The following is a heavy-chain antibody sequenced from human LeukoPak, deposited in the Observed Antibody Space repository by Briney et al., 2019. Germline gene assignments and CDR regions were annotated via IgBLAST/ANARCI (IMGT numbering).Heavy chain of an antibody. Sequence: GGSLRLSCAASGFTFSDYAMTWVRQAPGKGLEWVSVISGTGGTTYYADSVKGQFTVSRDNSQNTLYLQMNSLRVDDTAVYYCAKGSSRGTTLTWFDPRGQGTLVTVSS. D-gene: IGHD4-17*01. CDR3: AKGSSRGTTLTWFDP. J-gene: IGHJ5*02. V-gene: IGHV3-23*01. CDR2: ISGTGGTT. CDR1: GFTFSDYA.